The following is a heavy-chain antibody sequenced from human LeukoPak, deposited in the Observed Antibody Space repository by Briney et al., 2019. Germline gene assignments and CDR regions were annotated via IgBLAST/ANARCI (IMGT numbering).Heavy chain of an antibody. V-gene: IGHV3-9*01. CDR2: ISWNSGSI. J-gene: IGHJ4*02. Sequence: PGRSLRLSCAASGFTFDDYAMHWVRQAPGKGLEWVSGISWNSGSIGYADSVKGRFTISRDNAKNSLYLQMNSLRVEDTAVYYCARDRTAVVGDYYFDYWGQGTLVTVSS. CDR1: GFTFDDYA. D-gene: IGHD6-19*01. CDR3: ARDRTAVVGDYYFDY.